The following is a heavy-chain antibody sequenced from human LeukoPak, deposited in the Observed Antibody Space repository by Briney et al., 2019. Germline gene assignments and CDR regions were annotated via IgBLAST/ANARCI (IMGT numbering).Heavy chain of an antibody. V-gene: IGHV1-2*02. CDR3: ARGEYPNGYPYRLDS. CDR1: GSTFSDYH. Sequence: GASVKVSCKASGSTFSDYHINWVRQASGQGPEWMGWINPKSGDASYNQAFQGRVTMTRDTSISTAYMELNRLRSDDTAMYYCARGEYPNGYPYRLDSWGQGTLVTVSS. D-gene: IGHD3-16*01. CDR2: INPKSGDA. J-gene: IGHJ4*02.